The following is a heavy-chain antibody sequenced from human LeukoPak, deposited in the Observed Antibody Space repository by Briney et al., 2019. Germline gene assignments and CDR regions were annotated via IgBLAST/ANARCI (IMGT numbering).Heavy chain of an antibody. CDR3: VRDSAYSPDY. CDR1: GYIFNTYG. CDR2: IRGNNDNT. Sequence: GESLKISCKTSGYIFNTYGISWVRQAPGQGLEWMAWIRGNNDNTKYAQKFQGRVTLTTDTSTSTAYMELRGLTSDDMAVYYCVRDSAYSPDYWGQGSLVTVSP. V-gene: IGHV1-18*03. J-gene: IGHJ4*02. D-gene: IGHD5-12*01.